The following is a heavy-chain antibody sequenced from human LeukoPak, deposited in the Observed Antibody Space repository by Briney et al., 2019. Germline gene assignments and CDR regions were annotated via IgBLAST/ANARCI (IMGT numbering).Heavy chain of an antibody. CDR3: ARDRDSDSWYGPFDI. V-gene: IGHV3-23*01. CDR1: GFTFSTYA. Sequence: GGSLRLSCAASGFTFSTYAMSWVRQARGRGLEGVSAISGTGGSTYYADSVKGRCTISRDNSKNTLYLQMNSLRADDTAVYYCARDRDSDSWYGPFDIWGQGTMVTVSS. J-gene: IGHJ3*02. D-gene: IGHD6-13*01. CDR2: ISGTGGST.